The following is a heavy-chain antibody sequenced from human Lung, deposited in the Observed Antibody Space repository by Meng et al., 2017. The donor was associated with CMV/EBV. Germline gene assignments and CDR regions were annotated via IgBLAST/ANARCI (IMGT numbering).Heavy chain of an antibody. CDR3: ARRRSRGPWQYYYDY. D-gene: IGHD6-19*01. J-gene: IGHJ4*02. CDR1: GYSFTTYW. Sequence: ESLKISXKGSGYSFTTYWIGWVRQMPGKGLEWMGIIYPDDSDTRYSPSFEGQVTISADNSISTAYLQWNSLKASDTAMYYCARRRSRGPWQYYYDYWGQGTLVTFSS. V-gene: IGHV5-51*01. CDR2: IYPDDSDT.